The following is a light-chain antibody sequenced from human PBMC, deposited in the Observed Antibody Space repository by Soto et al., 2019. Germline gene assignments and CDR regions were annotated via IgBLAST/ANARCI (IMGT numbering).Light chain of an antibody. CDR2: DVS. Sequence: ELVLTQSPGTLSLSPGERATLSCRASQSVSGNSLAWYRQNRGQAPRLIIYDVSTRATGIPDRFSGSGSGTDFTLTISSLQAEDVAVYYCQQYYSTPYFGPGTKVDIK. V-gene: IGKV3-20*01. CDR1: QSVSGNS. J-gene: IGKJ3*01. CDR3: QQYYSTPY.